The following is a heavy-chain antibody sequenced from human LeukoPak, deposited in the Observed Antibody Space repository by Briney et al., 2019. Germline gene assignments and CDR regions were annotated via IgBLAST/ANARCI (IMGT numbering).Heavy chain of an antibody. CDR2: ISGSGGST. CDR3: AKSGWALWFGGHIDY. J-gene: IGHJ4*02. V-gene: IGHV3-23*01. CDR1: GFTFSSYA. D-gene: IGHD3-10*01. Sequence: GGSLRLSCAASGFTFSSYATSWVRQAPGKGLEWVSAISGSGGSTYYADSVKGRFTISRDNSKNTLYLQMNSLRAEDTAVYYCAKSGWALWFGGHIDYWGQGTLVTVSS.